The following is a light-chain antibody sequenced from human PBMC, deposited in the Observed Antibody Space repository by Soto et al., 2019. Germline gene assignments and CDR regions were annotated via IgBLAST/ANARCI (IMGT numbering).Light chain of an antibody. V-gene: IGLV3-21*02. J-gene: IGLJ1*01. CDR3: QVWASTAEFFV. CDR2: DAT. Sequence: SYELAQPPSVSVAPGQTATVTCGGDKIGSKIVHWYKQRPGQAPVAVVFDATDRPSGIPDRFSASRSGDTATLTISRVDAGDEADYYCQVWASTAEFFVFGSGTKVTV. CDR1: KIGSKI.